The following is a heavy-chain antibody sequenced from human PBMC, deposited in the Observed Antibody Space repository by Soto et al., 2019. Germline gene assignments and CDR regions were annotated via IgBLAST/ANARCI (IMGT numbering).Heavy chain of an antibody. V-gene: IGHV3-7*03. D-gene: IGHD4-4*01. Sequence: EVQLAQSGGGLVQPGGSLRLSCVGSGFTFSDFYMNWVRQAPGKGLEWVANIRPDGSEANYVVSVKGRFTTSRDNAKNSLVLQVNSLRADDSAVYYCAAWGGHNYNYWGEGILVSVSS. CDR3: AAWGGHNYNY. CDR1: GFTFSDFY. CDR2: IRPDGSEA. J-gene: IGHJ4*02.